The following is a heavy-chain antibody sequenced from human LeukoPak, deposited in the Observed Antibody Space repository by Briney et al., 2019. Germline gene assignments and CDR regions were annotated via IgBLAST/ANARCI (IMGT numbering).Heavy chain of an antibody. CDR1: GFTFSIYS. CDR2: ISGSGGIT. Sequence: PGGSLRLSCAASGFTFSIYSMNWVRQAPGKGLEGVSGISGSGGITNYADSVKGRFTISRDNSKNTLYLQMSSLRAEDTAVYYCAKRDYYDSSGYAPLFQHWGQGTLVTVSS. D-gene: IGHD3-22*01. V-gene: IGHV3-23*01. CDR3: AKRDYYDSSGYAPLFQH. J-gene: IGHJ1*01.